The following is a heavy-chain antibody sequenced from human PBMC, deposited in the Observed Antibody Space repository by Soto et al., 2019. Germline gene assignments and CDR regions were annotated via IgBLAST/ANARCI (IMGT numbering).Heavy chain of an antibody. V-gene: IGHV4-34*01. J-gene: IGHJ4*02. CDR2: INHSGST. CDR1: GGSFSGYY. Sequence: QVQLQQWGAGLLKPSETLSLTCAVYGGSFSGYYWSWIRQLPGKGLEWIGEINHSGSTNYNPSLKSRVTISVDTSKNQFSLKLSSATAADTAVYYCALSIAARLPFDYWGQGTLVTVSS. CDR3: ALSIAARLPFDY. D-gene: IGHD6-6*01.